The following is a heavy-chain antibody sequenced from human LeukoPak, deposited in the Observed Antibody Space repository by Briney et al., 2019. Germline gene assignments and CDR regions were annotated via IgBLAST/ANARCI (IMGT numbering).Heavy chain of an antibody. D-gene: IGHD3-16*01. CDR3: ARDPYDYVWGSYFP. V-gene: IGHV3-21*01. Sequence: GGSLRLSCAASGFTFSSYSMNWVRQAPGKGLGWVSSISSSSSSYIYYADSVKGRFTISRDNAKNSLYLQMNSLRAEDTAVYYCARDPYDYVWGSYFPWGQGTLVTVSS. CDR1: GFTFSSYS. J-gene: IGHJ5*02. CDR2: ISSSSSSYI.